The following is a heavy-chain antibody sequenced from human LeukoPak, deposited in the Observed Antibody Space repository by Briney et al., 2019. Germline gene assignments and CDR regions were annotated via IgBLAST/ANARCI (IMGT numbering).Heavy chain of an antibody. D-gene: IGHD6-19*01. CDR1: GFTFSSYW. CDR3: ARERYSSG. Sequence: PGGSLRLSCAASGFTFSSYWMTWVRQAPGKGLEWVASIEQDGSEKYYVDSVKGRFTISRDNAKNSLYLQMNNLRVEDTAVYYCARERYSSGWGQGTLVTVSS. CDR2: IEQDGSEK. J-gene: IGHJ4*02. V-gene: IGHV3-7*01.